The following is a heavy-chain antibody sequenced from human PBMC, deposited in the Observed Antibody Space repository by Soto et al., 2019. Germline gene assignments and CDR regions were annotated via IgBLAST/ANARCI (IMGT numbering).Heavy chain of an antibody. V-gene: IGHV3-23*01. Sequence: GGSLRLSCAASGFTFSHYVLSWVRQSPERGLEWVSSISGSGSSVYVADSVRGRFIMSRDLSTNTVSLQMNSLRAEDTAVYYCAKVRASYLSASYFYYGLDVWGQGTTVTVSS. D-gene: IGHD3-10*01. CDR1: GFTFSHYV. CDR3: AKVRASYLSASYFYYGLDV. CDR2: ISGSGSSV. J-gene: IGHJ6*02.